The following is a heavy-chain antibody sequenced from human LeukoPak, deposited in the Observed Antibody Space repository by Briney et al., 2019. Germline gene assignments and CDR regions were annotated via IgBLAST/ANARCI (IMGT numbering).Heavy chain of an antibody. V-gene: IGHV3-21*01. CDR1: RFTFSSYS. J-gene: IGHJ5*02. Sequence: PGGSLRLSCAASRFTFSSYSMNWVRQAPGKGLEWVSSISSSSSYIYYADSVKGRFTISRDNAKNSLYLQMNSLRAEDTAVYYCAREQGYGIQLRNWFDPWGQGTLVTVSS. CDR3: AREQGYGIQLRNWFDP. CDR2: ISSSSSYI. D-gene: IGHD5-18*01.